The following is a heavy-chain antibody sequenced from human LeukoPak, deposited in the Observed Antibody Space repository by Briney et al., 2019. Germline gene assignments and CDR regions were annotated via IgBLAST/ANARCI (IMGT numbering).Heavy chain of an antibody. J-gene: IGHJ4*02. CDR3: ARENCTNGVCYKQLDY. CDR1: GYTFTGYY. V-gene: IGHV1-2*02. Sequence: ASVKVSCKASGYTFTGYYMHWVRQAPGQGLEWVGWINPNSGGTNYAQKFQGRVTMTRDTSISTAYMELSRLRSDDTAVYYCARENCTNGVCYKQLDYWGQGTLVTVSS. D-gene: IGHD2-8*01. CDR2: INPNSGGT.